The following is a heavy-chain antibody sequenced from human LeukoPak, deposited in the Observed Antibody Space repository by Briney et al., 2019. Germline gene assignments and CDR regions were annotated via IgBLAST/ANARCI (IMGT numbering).Heavy chain of an antibody. D-gene: IGHD3-10*01. Sequence: GGSLRLSCAGSGFTFSNSWMGWVRQAPGKGLEWVANVQHIGGETYYVDSVKGRFTISRDNAKNSPYLQMNSLRAEDTAVYYCARDLLLWFVGAEYYFDYWGQGTLVTVSS. J-gene: IGHJ4*02. CDR1: GFTFSNSW. V-gene: IGHV3-7*01. CDR3: ARDLLLWFVGAEYYFDY. CDR2: VQHIGGET.